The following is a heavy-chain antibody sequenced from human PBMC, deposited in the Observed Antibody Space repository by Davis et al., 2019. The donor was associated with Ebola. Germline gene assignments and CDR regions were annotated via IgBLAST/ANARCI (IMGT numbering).Heavy chain of an antibody. D-gene: IGHD3-16*01. CDR1: GFTFSNYW. CDR3: ARKSTFFDY. J-gene: IGHJ4*02. V-gene: IGHV3-7*03. CDR2: IKQDESEK. Sequence: GESLKISCAASGFTFSNYWMSWVRQAPGKGLEWVANIKQDESEKYYVDSVKGRFTISRDNAKNSLYLQMNSRRAEDTAVYYCARKSTFFDYWGQGTRVTVSS.